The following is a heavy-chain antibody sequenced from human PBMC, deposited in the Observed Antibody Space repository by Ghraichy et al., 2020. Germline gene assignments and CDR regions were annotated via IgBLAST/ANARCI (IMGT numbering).Heavy chain of an antibody. D-gene: IGHD2-2*02. CDR2: IYYSGST. J-gene: IGHJ5*02. Sequence: SDTLSLTCTVSGGSISSYYWSWIRQPPGKGLEWIGYIYYSGSTNYNPSLKSRVTISVDTSKNQFSLKLSSVTAADTAVYYCARESRRGYCSSTSCYTSSWFDPWGQGTLVTVSS. V-gene: IGHV4-59*01. CDR1: GGSISSYY. CDR3: ARESRRGYCSSTSCYTSSWFDP.